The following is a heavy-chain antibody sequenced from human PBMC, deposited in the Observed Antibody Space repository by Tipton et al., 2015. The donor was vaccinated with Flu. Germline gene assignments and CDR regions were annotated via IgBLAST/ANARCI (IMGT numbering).Heavy chain of an antibody. CDR3: ARAGYVGWFGELSSLYYYYGMDV. V-gene: IGHV4-31*03. CDR2: IYYSGST. D-gene: IGHD3-10*01. CDR1: GGSISSGGYY. J-gene: IGHJ6*02. Sequence: TLSLTCTVSGGSISSGGYYWSWIRQHPGKGLEWTGYIYYSGSTYYNPSLKSRVTISVDTSKNQFSLKLSSVTAADTAVYYCARAGYVGWFGELSSLYYYYGMDVWGQGATVTVSS.